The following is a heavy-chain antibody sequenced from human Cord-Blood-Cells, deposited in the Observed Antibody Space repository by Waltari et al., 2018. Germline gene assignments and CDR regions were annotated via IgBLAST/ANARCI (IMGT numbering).Heavy chain of an antibody. V-gene: IGHV1-69*09. D-gene: IGHD6-13*01. Sequence: QVQLVQSGAEVRKPGTLGKVSCKASGGTFSSYAISWVRQAPGQGLEWMGRIIPILRIANYAQKCQGRVTITADKSTSTAYMELSSLRSEETAVYYCTRSPPSSSTYYYYMDVWGKGTTVSVSS. CDR1: GGTFSSYA. J-gene: IGHJ6*03. CDR3: TRSPPSSSTYYYYMDV. CDR2: IIPILRIA.